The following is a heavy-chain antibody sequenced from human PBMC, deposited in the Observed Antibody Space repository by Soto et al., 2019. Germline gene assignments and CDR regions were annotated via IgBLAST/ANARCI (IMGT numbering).Heavy chain of an antibody. CDR1: GGSFSGYY. V-gene: IGHV4-34*01. Sequence: SETLSLTCAVYGGSFSGYYWSWIRQPPGKGLEWIGEINHSGSTNYNPSLKSRVTISVDTSKNQFSLKLSSVTAADTAVYYCARVKGYGWFDPWGQGTLVTVSS. D-gene: IGHD4-17*01. J-gene: IGHJ5*02. CDR3: ARVKGYGWFDP. CDR2: INHSGST.